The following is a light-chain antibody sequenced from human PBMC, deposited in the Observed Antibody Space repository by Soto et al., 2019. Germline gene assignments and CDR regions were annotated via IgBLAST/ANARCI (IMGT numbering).Light chain of an antibody. CDR2: DTS. CDR3: HQRNK. Sequence: IVLTQSPDTLSLSPGERATLSCRASQFLSSYLAWYQQIPGQPPRLLIYDTSNRVTGIPARFSGSRSGTDFTLTISSLEPEDFAVYFCHQRNKFGQGTRLEIK. V-gene: IGKV3-11*01. CDR1: QFLSSY. J-gene: IGKJ5*01.